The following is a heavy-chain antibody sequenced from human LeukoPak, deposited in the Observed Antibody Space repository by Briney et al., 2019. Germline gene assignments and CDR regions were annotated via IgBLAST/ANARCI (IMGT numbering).Heavy chain of an antibody. CDR2: ISGSGSVS. V-gene: IGHV3-48*01. Sequence: GGSLRLSCAASGFTFSSYSMNWVRQAPGKGLEWISYISGSGSVSYYEDSVKGRFTISRDNAKNSLYLQMNSLRAEDTAVYYCAKDGDYGDYGGETNWFDPWGQGTLVTVSS. CDR3: AKDGDYGDYGGETNWFDP. D-gene: IGHD4-17*01. J-gene: IGHJ5*02. CDR1: GFTFSSYS.